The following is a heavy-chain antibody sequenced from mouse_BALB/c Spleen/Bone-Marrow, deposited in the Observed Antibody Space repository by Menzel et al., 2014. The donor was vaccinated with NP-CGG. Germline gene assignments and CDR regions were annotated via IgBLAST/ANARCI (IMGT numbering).Heavy chain of an antibody. CDR1: GFSLTSYG. D-gene: IGHD1-1*01. Sequence: VQGVESGPGLVAPSQSLSITCTVSGFSLTSYGVHWVRQPPGKGLEWLGVIWAGGSTNYNSALMSRLSISKDNSKSQVFLKMNSLQTDDTAMYYCARDYYGSLYARDYWGQGTSVTVSA. V-gene: IGHV2-9*02. CDR2: IWAGGST. CDR3: ARDYYGSLYARDY. J-gene: IGHJ4*01.